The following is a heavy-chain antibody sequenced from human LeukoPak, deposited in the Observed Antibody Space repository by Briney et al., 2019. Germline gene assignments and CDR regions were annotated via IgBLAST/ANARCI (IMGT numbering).Heavy chain of an antibody. CDR2: IKEDGSVM. CDR1: GFPFTNYW. Sequence: PGGSLRLSCAVSGFPFTNYWMSWVRQAPGKGLEWVANIKEDGSVMYYVDSLKGRFTISRDSAQHSLYLQMNSLRVEDTAVYFCARDLWGSYSTGSYLDYWGQGALVTVSS. J-gene: IGHJ4*02. CDR3: ARDLWGSYSTGSYLDY. V-gene: IGHV3-7*01. D-gene: IGHD6-19*01.